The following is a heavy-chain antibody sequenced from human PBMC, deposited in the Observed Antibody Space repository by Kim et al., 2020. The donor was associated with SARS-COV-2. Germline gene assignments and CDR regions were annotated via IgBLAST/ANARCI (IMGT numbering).Heavy chain of an antibody. CDR2: IRRKANSYAT. D-gene: IGHD3-3*02. CDR1: GFTFSGSA. J-gene: IGHJ3*01. V-gene: IGHV3-73*01. Sequence: GGSLRLSCAASGFTFSGSAMPWVRQASGKGLEWVGRIRRKANSYATTYAASVKGRFTISSDESKTTAYLHMNSLKTADTAVYYCTRVLGTTLAFWVAF. CDR3: TRVLGTTLAFWVAF.